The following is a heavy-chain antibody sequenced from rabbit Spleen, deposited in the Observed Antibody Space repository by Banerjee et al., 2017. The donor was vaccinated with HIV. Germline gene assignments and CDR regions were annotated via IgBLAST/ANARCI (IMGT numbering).Heavy chain of an antibody. CDR2: IYAGSSGST. V-gene: IGHV1S45*01. D-gene: IGHD8-1*01. CDR1: GFSFSSSYY. CDR3: ARDDDGGGSMTVFDL. Sequence: QEQLEESGGDLVKPGASLTLTCTASGFSFSSSYYMCWVRQAPGKGLEWIGCIYAGSSGSTYYANWAKGRFTISKTSSTTVTLQMTSLTVADTATYFCARDDDGGGSMTVFDLWGPGTLVTVS. J-gene: IGHJ6*01.